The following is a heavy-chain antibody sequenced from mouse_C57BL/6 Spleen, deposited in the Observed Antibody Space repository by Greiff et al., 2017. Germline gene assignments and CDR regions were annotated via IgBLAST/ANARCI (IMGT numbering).Heavy chain of an antibody. J-gene: IGHJ4*01. CDR2: ISDGGSYT. CDR3: ASDRGAMDY. CDR1: GFTFSSYA. Sequence: EVKLVESGGGLVKPGGSLKLSCAASGFTFSSYAMSWVRQTPEKRLEWVATISDGGSYTYYPDNVKGRFTISRDNAKNNLYLQMSHLKSEDTAMXYCASDRGAMDYWGQGTSVTVSS. V-gene: IGHV5-4*03.